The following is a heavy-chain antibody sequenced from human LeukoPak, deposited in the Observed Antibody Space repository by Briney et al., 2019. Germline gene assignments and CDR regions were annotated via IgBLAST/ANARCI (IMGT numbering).Heavy chain of an antibody. CDR1: GFTFSDYY. CDR3: ARRGSGRHFDF. CDR2: ISGGSSTI. D-gene: IGHD2-15*01. Sequence: GGSLRLSCAASGFTFSDYYMSWIRQAPGKGLEWVSYISGGSSTIYYADSPKGRFTVSRDNAKNSLYLPMNSLRAEDTAVYYCARRGSGRHFDFWGQGTLVTVSS. J-gene: IGHJ4*02. V-gene: IGHV3-11*01.